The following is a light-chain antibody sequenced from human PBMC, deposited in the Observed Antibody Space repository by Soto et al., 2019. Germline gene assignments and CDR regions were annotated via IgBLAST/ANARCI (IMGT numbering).Light chain of an antibody. Sequence: QSVLTQPPSASGSPGQSVTISCTGTSSDVGAYIFVSWYQQHPGKAPKLMVYGVNGRPPGVPDSFLGSKSGNTASLPVSGLQAEEEAEYYRVSSAGGTNGFGAGTKVPVL. CDR1: SSDVGAYIF. J-gene: IGLJ1*01. CDR3: VSSAGGTNG. V-gene: IGLV2-8*01. CDR2: GVN.